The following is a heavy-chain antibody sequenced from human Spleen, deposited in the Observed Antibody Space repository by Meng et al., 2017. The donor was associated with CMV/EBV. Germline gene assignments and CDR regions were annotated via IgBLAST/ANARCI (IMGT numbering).Heavy chain of an antibody. J-gene: IGHJ4*02. V-gene: IGHV3-53*01. CDR1: GFTINGNH. Sequence: GESLKISCAASGFTINGNHMSWVRQAPGKGLEWVSVIYSGGSTNDADSVKGRFTVSRDNSNNTVYLQMNSLRAEDTAVYYCAREHAMSASTDYWGQGTLVTVSS. D-gene: IGHD2-2*01. CDR3: AREHAMSASTDY. CDR2: IYSGGST.